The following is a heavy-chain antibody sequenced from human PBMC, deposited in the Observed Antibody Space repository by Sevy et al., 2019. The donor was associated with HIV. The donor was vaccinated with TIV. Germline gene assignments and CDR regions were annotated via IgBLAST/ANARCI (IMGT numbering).Heavy chain of an antibody. CDR1: GFSVSSNY. V-gene: IGHV3-53*01. CDR3: ATRQGTLIQWALHY. CDR2: IYTSGNT. Sequence: GGSLRLSGVASGFSVSSNYMAWVRQTPGRGLQYVSLIYTSGNTYYADSVKGRFTISRDDSRNTVFLQMNNLRVDDTAFYYCATRQGTLIQWALHYWGPGALVTVSS. D-gene: IGHD1-26*01. J-gene: IGHJ4*02.